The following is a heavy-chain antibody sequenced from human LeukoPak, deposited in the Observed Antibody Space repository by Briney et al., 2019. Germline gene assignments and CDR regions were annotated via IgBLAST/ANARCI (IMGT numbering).Heavy chain of an antibody. CDR2: ISAYNGNT. CDR1: GYTFTSYG. V-gene: IGHV1-18*01. D-gene: IGHD5-18*01. Sequence: GASVKVSCKASGYTFTSYGISWVRQAPGQGLEWMGWISAYNGNTNYAQKLQGRVTMTTDTSTSTAYMELRSLRSDDTAVYCCARPRSKYSYALFDYWGQGTLVTVSS. J-gene: IGHJ4*02. CDR3: ARPRSKYSYALFDY.